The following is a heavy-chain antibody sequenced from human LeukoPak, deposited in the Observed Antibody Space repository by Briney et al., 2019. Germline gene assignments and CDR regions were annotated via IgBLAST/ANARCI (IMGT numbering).Heavy chain of an antibody. D-gene: IGHD2-21*01. CDR3: ARDYLWGMDV. CDR1: GFTVSTYS. Sequence: GGSLRLSCAASGFTVSTYSLNWVRQAPGKGLEWVSDIRDSSCIYYADSVKGRFTISRDNAKNSLYLQMNSLRDEETAVYYCARDYLWGMDVWGQGSTVTVSS. V-gene: IGHV3-48*02. CDR2: IRDSSCI. J-gene: IGHJ6*02.